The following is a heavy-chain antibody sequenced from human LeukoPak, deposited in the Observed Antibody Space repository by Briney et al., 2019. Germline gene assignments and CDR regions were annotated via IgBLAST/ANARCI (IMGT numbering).Heavy chain of an antibody. CDR3: ARLIRSDGPFDY. V-gene: IGHV4-61*08. D-gene: IGHD3-16*01. J-gene: IGHJ4*02. CDR2: IYYSGST. CDR1: GGSISSGGYY. Sequence: SQTLSLTCTVSGGSISSGGYYWSWIRQPPGKGLEWIGYIYYSGSTNYNPSLKSRVTISVDTSKNQFSLKLTSVTAADTAIYYCARLIRSDGPFDYWGQGSLVTVSS.